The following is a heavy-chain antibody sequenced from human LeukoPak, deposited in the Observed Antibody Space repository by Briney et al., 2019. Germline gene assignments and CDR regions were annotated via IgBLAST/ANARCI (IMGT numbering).Heavy chain of an antibody. CDR2: ISGSGISA. Sequence: GGSLRLSCAASGFTFSSSAMSWVRQAPGKGLEWVSAISGSGISAYYADSVKGRFTISRDNSKNTLFLQMNSLKTEDTAVYYCTTAPSALDYWGQGTLVTVSS. CDR1: GFTFSSSA. V-gene: IGHV3-23*01. CDR3: TTAPSALDY. J-gene: IGHJ4*02.